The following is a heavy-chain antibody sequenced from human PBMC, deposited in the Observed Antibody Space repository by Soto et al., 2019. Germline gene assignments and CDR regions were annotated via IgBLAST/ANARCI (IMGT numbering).Heavy chain of an antibody. Sequence: SETLSLTCGVSGGSISSPDWCWRGRPPPGKGQEWIGEIFQSGSTNSTPSLESRVTISVAKSKNQFSLTLTSVTAADTAVYFCARGRGRYCSGWSRFDPWGQGILVTVSS. CDR3: ARGRGRYCSGWSRFDP. D-gene: IGHD6-19*01. V-gene: IGHV4-4*02. J-gene: IGHJ5*02. CDR1: GGSISSPDW. CDR2: IFQSGST.